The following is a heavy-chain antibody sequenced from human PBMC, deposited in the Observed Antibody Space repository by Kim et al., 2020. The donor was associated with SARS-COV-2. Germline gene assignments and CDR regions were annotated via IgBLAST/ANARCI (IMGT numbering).Heavy chain of an antibody. CDR1: GFTFSSYA. CDR3: AKGTTLWFGEPSNGMDV. D-gene: IGHD3-10*01. V-gene: IGHV3-23*01. CDR2: ISGSGGST. Sequence: GGSLRLSCAASGFTFSSYAMSWVRQAPGKGLEWVSAISGSGGSTYYADSVKGRFTISRDNSKNTLYLQMNSLRAEDTAVYYCAKGTTLWFGEPSNGMDVWGQGTTVTVSS. J-gene: IGHJ6*02.